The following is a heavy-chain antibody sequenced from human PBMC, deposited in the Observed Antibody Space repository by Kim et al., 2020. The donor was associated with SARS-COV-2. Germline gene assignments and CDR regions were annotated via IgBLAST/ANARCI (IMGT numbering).Heavy chain of an antibody. V-gene: IGHV4-34*01. J-gene: IGHJ6*02. Sequence: KSRVTISVDTSKNQFSLKLSSVTAADTAVYYCARFAPSGSFYYYYYGMDVWGQGTTVTVSS. CDR3: ARFAPSGSFYYYYYGMDV. D-gene: IGHD3-10*01.